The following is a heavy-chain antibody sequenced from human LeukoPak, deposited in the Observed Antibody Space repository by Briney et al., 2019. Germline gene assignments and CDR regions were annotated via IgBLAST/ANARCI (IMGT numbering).Heavy chain of an antibody. CDR2: IKQDGSES. CDR3: ANGALNYGSGSY. J-gene: IGHJ4*02. D-gene: IGHD3-10*01. CDR1: GFTFSSYW. V-gene: IGHV3-7*03. Sequence: GGSLRLSCAASGFTFSSYWMSWVRQAPGKGLEWLANIKQDGSESYYVDSVKGRFTISRDNSKNTLYLQMNSLRAEDTAVYYCANGALNYGSGSYWGQGTLVTVSS.